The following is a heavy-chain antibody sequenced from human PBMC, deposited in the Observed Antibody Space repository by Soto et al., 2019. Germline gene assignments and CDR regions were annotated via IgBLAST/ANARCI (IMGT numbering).Heavy chain of an antibody. D-gene: IGHD6-6*01. Sequence: EVQLLESGGGLVQPGGSLRLSCAASGFTFSSYGMSWVRQAPGKGLKWVSGITNNGGSTFYADSVKGRFTISRDNSGNTLYLQMSSLRAEDTALYCCAKDLGEAPHWFESWGQGTLVTVSS. J-gene: IGHJ5*01. CDR1: GFTFSSYG. V-gene: IGHV3-23*01. CDR3: AKDLGEAPHWFES. CDR2: ITNNGGST.